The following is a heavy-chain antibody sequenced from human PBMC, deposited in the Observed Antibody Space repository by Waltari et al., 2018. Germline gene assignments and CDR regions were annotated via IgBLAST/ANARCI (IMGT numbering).Heavy chain of an antibody. V-gene: IGHV3-74*01. CDR1: GFTFSSYW. D-gene: IGHD2-15*01. J-gene: IGHJ6*02. CDR2: SNSDGSST. Sequence: EVQLVESGGGLVQPGGSLRLSCAASGFTFSSYWMHWVRQAPGKGLVWVSRSNSDGSSTSYADSVKGRFTISRDNAKNTLYLQMNSLRAEDTAVYYCARDLVVAATAHYYGMDVWGQGTTVTVSS. CDR3: ARDLVVAATAHYYGMDV.